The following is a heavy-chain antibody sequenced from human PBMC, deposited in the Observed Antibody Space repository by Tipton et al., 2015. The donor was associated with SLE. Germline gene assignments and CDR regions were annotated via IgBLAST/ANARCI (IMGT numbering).Heavy chain of an antibody. CDR1: GGSISGYY. D-gene: IGHD1-26*01. CDR2: IYSSGST. CDR3: ARAPPLSFYDY. J-gene: IGHJ4*02. V-gene: IGHV4-4*07. Sequence: TLSLTCTVSGGSISGYYWSWTRQPAGKGLEWIGRIYSSGSTIYNPSLKSRVTISIDTSKNQFSLNLSSVTAADTAVYYCARAPPLSFYDYWGQGTLVTVSS.